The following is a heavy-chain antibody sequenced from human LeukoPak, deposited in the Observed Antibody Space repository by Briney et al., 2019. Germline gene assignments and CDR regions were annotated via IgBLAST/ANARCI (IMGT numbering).Heavy chain of an antibody. V-gene: IGHV4-59*02. CDR2: IYYSGGT. CDR1: GCSVSGYF. CDR3: ARVYDYDTRVSDAFDI. D-gene: IGHD3-22*01. J-gene: IGHJ3*02. Sequence: PSETLSLTCTVSGCSVSGYFWSWIRQPPGKGLEWIGSIYYSGGTHYNRSLKSRVTISVDTSKNQFSLNMSSVTAADTAVYYCARVYDYDTRVSDAFDIWGRGTRVTVSS.